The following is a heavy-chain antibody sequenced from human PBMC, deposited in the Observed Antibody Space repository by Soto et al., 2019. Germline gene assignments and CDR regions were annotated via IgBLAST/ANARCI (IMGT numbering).Heavy chain of an antibody. CDR3: ARVEVSYYYGSGSYYKSPYYYYMDV. CDR1: GFTVSSNY. Sequence: GGSLRLSCAASGFTVSSNYMSWVRQAPGKGLEWVSVIYGGSSKYYADSVKGRFTISRDNSKNTLYLQMNSLRAEDTAVYYCARVEVSYYYGSGSYYKSPYYYYMDVWGKGTTVTVSS. J-gene: IGHJ6*03. D-gene: IGHD3-10*01. CDR2: IYGGSSK. V-gene: IGHV3-53*05.